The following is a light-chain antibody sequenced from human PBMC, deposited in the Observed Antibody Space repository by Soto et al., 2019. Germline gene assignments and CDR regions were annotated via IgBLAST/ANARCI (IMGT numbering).Light chain of an antibody. CDR1: QSVRSNY. V-gene: IGKV3-20*01. CDR2: DAS. Sequence: EIVLTQSPDTLSLSPGERATLSCRASQSVRSNYLAWYQQKPGQAPRFLIYDASSRATGIPDRFSGSGSGPDFTLTISRLEPEDCAVYYCQQYGISPLTFGGGTKVEIK. CDR3: QQYGISPLT. J-gene: IGKJ4*01.